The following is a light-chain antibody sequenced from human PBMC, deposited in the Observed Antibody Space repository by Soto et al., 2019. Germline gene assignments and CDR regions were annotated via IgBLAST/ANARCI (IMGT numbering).Light chain of an antibody. CDR3: QQYTSSSWT. CDR1: GSY. J-gene: IGKJ1*01. V-gene: IGKV3-20*01. Sequence: EIVLTQSPGTLSLSPGERATLSCRASGSYLAWYQQKIGQAPRLLIYGASIRAPGIPDRFSGSASGTDFTLTISRVEPEDSAVYYCQQYTSSSWTFGQGTKVEVK. CDR2: GAS.